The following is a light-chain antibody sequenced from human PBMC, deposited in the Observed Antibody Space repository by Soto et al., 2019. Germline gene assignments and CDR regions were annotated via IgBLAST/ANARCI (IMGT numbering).Light chain of an antibody. CDR3: CLMAGRRFYS. V-gene: IGLV2-23*02. J-gene: IGLJ7*01. Sequence: QSVLTQPASVSGSPGQSITISCTGTSSDVGSYNLVSWYQQHPGKAPKPMIYEVSKRPSGVSNRFSGSKSGNTASLTISGLQSEDEVYYFFCLMAGRRFYSFG. CDR1: SSDVGSYNL. CDR2: EVS.